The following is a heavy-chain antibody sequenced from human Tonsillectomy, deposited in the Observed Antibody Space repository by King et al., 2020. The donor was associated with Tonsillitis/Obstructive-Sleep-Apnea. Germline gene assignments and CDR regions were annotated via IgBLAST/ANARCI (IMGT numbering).Heavy chain of an antibody. J-gene: IGHJ6*02. V-gene: IGHV3-30*04. CDR1: GFTLSSYA. CDR3: ARDGEGRFLVYYYYGMDV. CDR2: ISYEGSNK. Sequence: VQLVESGGGVVRPGRSLRLSCAASGFTLSSYAMHWVRQAPGKGLEWVAAISYEGSNKKYADSVKGRFTISRDDSKNTLYLQMNSLRAEDTAVYYCARDGEGRFLVYYYYGMDVWGQGTTVTVSS. D-gene: IGHD3-3*01.